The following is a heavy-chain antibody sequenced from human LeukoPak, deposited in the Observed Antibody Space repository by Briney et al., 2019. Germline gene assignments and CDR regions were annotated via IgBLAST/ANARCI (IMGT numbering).Heavy chain of an antibody. Sequence: NSSETLSLTCTVSGGSISSSSYYWGWIRQPPGKGLEWIGSIYSSGSTYYNSSLKSRVTISVDTSKNQFSLKLSSVTAADTAVYYCARSYCSTTSCNRSGYFDYWGQGTLVTVSS. CDR2: IYSSGST. D-gene: IGHD2-2*01. J-gene: IGHJ4*02. CDR3: ARSYCSTTSCNRSGYFDY. CDR1: GGSISSSSYY. V-gene: IGHV4-39*01.